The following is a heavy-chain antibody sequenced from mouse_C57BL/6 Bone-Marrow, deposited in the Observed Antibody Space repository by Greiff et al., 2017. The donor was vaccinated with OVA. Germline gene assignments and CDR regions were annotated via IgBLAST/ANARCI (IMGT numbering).Heavy chain of an antibody. V-gene: IGHV1-62-2*01. Sequence: VQLQQSGAELVKPGASVKLSCKASGYTFSEYTIHWVKQRSGQGLEWIGWFYPGSGSIKYNEKFKDKATLTADKSSSTVYMELSRLTSEDSAVYFGARHEDLPHYYGSPWFAYWGHGTLVTVSA. CDR2: FYPGSGSI. CDR1: GYTFSEYT. D-gene: IGHD1-1*01. J-gene: IGHJ3*01. CDR3: ARHEDLPHYYGSPWFAY.